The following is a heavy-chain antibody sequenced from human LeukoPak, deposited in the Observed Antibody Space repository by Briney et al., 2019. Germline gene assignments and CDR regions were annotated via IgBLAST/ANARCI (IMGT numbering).Heavy chain of an antibody. V-gene: IGHV1-18*01. Sequence: ASVKDSCKASRYTFTSYGISWVRQAPGQGLEWMGWISAYNGNTNYAQKLQGRVTMTTDTSTSTAYMELRSLRSDDTAVYYCARWDYLKWNDATLFDYWGQGTLVTVSS. D-gene: IGHD1-20*01. J-gene: IGHJ4*02. CDR2: ISAYNGNT. CDR3: ARWDYLKWNDATLFDY. CDR1: RYTFTSYG.